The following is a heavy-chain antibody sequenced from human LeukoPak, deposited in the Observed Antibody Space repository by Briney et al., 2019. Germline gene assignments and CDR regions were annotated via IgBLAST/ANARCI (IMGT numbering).Heavy chain of an antibody. D-gene: IGHD6-13*01. Sequence: PSETLSLTCAVSGYSISSSNWWAWIRQPPGKGLQWIGYIYYSGSTNYNPSLKSRVTISVDTSKNQFSLKLSSVTAADTAVYYCARSIAAADSFDYWGQGTLVTVSS. J-gene: IGHJ4*02. CDR1: GYSISSSNW. V-gene: IGHV4-28*01. CDR3: ARSIAAADSFDY. CDR2: IYYSGST.